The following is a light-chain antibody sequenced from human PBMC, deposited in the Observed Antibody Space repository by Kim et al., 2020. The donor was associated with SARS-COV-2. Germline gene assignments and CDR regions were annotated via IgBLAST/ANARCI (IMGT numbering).Light chain of an antibody. CDR3: QQYNNSPPLT. J-gene: IGKJ4*01. Sequence: EIVMTQSPATLSVSPGERATLSCRASQSVSSNLAWYQQKPGQAPRLLIYGASTRATGIPARFSGSGSGTEFTLTISSLQSEDFAVYYCQQYNNSPPLTFAGGTKVDIK. CDR1: QSVSSN. V-gene: IGKV3-15*01. CDR2: GAS.